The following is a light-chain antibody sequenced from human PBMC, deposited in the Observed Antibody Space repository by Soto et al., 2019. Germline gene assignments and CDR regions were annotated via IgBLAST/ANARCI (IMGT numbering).Light chain of an antibody. CDR3: QQDNSYPLT. Sequence: DIQMTQSPSTLSASVGDRVTITCRSSQSISSWLAWYQQKPGKAPKLLIYDASSLESGVPSRFSGSGSGTEITLNISSLQPDDFATYYCQQDNSYPLTFGGGTKVDIK. J-gene: IGKJ4*01. CDR1: QSISSW. CDR2: DAS. V-gene: IGKV1-5*01.